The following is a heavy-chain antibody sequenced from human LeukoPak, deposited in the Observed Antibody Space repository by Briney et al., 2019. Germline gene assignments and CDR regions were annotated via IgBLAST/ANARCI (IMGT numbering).Heavy chain of an antibody. Sequence: PGASVKVSCKASGGTFSSYAISWVRQAPGQGLEWMGGIIPIFGTANYAQKFQGRVTITADESTSTAYMELGSLRSEDTAVYYCARLRITIFGVVISHYYGMDVWGQGTTVTVSS. V-gene: IGHV1-69*01. CDR3: ARLRITIFGVVISHYYGMDV. CDR2: IIPIFGTA. CDR1: GGTFSSYA. J-gene: IGHJ6*02. D-gene: IGHD3-3*01.